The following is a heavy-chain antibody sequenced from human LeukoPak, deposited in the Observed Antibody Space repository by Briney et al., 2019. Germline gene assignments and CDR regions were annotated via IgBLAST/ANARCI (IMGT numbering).Heavy chain of an antibody. D-gene: IGHD2-15*01. CDR1: GFTFSSYA. CDR2: ISYDGSNK. Sequence: GRSLRLSCAASGFTFSSYAMHWVRQAPGKGLEWVAVISYDGSNKYYADSVKGRFTISRDNSKNTLYLQMNSLRAEDTAVYYCATDPQDIVVVVAAKGGYYYGMDVWGQGTTVTVSS. V-gene: IGHV3-30-3*01. J-gene: IGHJ6*02. CDR3: ATDPQDIVVVVAAKGGYYYGMDV.